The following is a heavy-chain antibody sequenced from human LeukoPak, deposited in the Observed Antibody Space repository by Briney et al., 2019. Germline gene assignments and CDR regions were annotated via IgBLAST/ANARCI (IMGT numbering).Heavy chain of an antibody. CDR3: AGGRGSPFDY. CDR1: GFTFSSYA. Sequence: PGGSLRLSCAASGFTFSSYAMHWVRQAAGKGLEWVAVISYDGSNKYYADSVKGRFTISRDNSKNTLYLQMNSLRAEDTAVYYCAGGRGSPFDYWGQGTLVTVSS. CDR2: ISYDGSNK. V-gene: IGHV3-30-3*01. D-gene: IGHD1-1*01. J-gene: IGHJ4*02.